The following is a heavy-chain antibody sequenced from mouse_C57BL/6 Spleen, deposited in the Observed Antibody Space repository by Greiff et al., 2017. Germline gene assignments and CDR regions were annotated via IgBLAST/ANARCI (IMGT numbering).Heavy chain of an antibody. Sequence: EVMLVESGGGLVKPGGSLKLSCAASGFTFSDYGMHWVRQAPEKGLEWVAYISSGSSTIYYAETVKGRFTISRDHAKTTLFLQMTSLRSEDTAMYYRARASYYYGSSYGYYYAMDYWGQGTSVTVSS. V-gene: IGHV5-17*01. D-gene: IGHD1-1*01. J-gene: IGHJ4*01. CDR1: GFTFSDYG. CDR3: ARASYYYGSSYGYYYAMDY. CDR2: ISSGSSTI.